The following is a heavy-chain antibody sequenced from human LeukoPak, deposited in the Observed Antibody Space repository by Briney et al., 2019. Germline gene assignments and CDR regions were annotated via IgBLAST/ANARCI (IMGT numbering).Heavy chain of an antibody. J-gene: IGHJ6*04. D-gene: IGHD6-19*01. CDR1: GGSISSYY. V-gene: IGHV4-59*01. Sequence: SETLSLTCTVSGGSISSYYWSWIRQPPGKGLEWIGYIYYSGSTNYNPPLKSRVTISVDTSKNQFSLKLSSVTAADTAVYYCARVISIERGWYYYYGMDVWGKGTTVTVSS. CDR3: ARVISIERGWYYYYGMDV. CDR2: IYYSGST.